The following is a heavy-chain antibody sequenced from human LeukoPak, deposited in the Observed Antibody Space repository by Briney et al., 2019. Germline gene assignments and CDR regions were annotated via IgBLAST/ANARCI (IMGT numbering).Heavy chain of an antibody. J-gene: IGHJ6*03. CDR3: ARAWYNWWGGPYYYYYMDV. Sequence: GGSLRLSCAASGFTFSSYWMSWVRQAPGKGLEWVANIKQDGSEKYYVDSVKGRFTISRDNAKNSLYLQMNSLRAEDTAVYYCARAWYNWWGGPYYYYYMDVWGKGTTVTVSS. D-gene: IGHD1-20*01. V-gene: IGHV3-7*01. CDR2: IKQDGSEK. CDR1: GFTFSSYW.